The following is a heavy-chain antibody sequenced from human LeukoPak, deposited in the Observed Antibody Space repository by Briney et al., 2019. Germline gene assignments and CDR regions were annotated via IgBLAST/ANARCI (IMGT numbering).Heavy chain of an antibody. J-gene: IGHJ4*02. V-gene: IGHV3-21*04. CDR2: ISSSSSYI. Sequence: GRSLRLSCAASGFTFSSYSMNWVRQAPGKGLEWVSSISSSSSYIYYADSVKGRFTISRDNSKNTLYLQMNSLRAEDTAVYYCAKDPLIGWDDVGYWGQGTLVTVSS. CDR1: GFTFSSYS. D-gene: IGHD1-1*01. CDR3: AKDPLIGWDDVGY.